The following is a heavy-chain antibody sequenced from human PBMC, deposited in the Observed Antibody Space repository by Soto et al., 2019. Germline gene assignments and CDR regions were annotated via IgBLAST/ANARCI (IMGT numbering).Heavy chain of an antibody. CDR1: GFTFSSYA. V-gene: IGHV3-23*01. J-gene: IGHJ4*02. CDR2: ISGSGGST. Sequence: EVQLLESGGGLVQPGGSLRLSCAASGFTFSSYAMNWVRQAPGKGLEWVSVISGSGGSTYYADSVKGRFTISRDNSKNTLYLQMKSLSAEDTAVYYCARRSSGWYFDYWGQGTLVTVSS. D-gene: IGHD6-19*01. CDR3: ARRSSGWYFDY.